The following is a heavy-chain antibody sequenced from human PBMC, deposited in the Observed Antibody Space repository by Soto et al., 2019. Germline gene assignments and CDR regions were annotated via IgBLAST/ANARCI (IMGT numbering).Heavy chain of an antibody. CDR3: ARRSYYGSGSTFDY. J-gene: IGHJ4*02. D-gene: IGHD3-10*01. CDR1: GGSISSYS. Sequence: PSESLSLTCTVSGGSISSYSWSWIRQPPGKGLEWIGYIYYSGSTNYNPSLKSRVTISVDTSKNQFSLKVSSVTAADTAVYYCARRSYYGSGSTFDYWGQGTLVTVSS. V-gene: IGHV4-59*08. CDR2: IYYSGST.